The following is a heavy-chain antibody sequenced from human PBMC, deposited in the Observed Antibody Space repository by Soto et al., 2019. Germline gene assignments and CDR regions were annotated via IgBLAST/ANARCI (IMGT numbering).Heavy chain of an antibody. J-gene: IGHJ4*02. D-gene: IGHD3-16*01. CDR2: IIPIIGII. Sequence: SVKVSCKASGGTFSTYTITWVRQAPGQGLEWMGRIIPIIGIINYAQKFQGRVTMTTDTSTSTAYMELRSLRSDDTAVYYCARGGTPTDYWGQGTLVTVSS. CDR1: GGTFSTYT. CDR3: ARGGTPTDY. V-gene: IGHV1-69*02.